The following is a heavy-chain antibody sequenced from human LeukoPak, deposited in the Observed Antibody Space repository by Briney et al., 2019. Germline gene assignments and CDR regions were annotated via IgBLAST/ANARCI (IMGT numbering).Heavy chain of an antibody. D-gene: IGHD2-15*01. CDR3: AKDVGRGSGPF. V-gene: IGHV3-74*01. J-gene: IGHJ4*02. CDR1: GFTFSSYW. CDR2: INSDGSTT. Sequence: PGGSLRLSCAASGFTFSSYWMHWVRQAPGKGPVWVSRINSDGSTTNYADSVKGRFTISRDNAKNTLYLQMNSLRAEDTAVYYCAKDVGRGSGPFGGQGTLVTVSS.